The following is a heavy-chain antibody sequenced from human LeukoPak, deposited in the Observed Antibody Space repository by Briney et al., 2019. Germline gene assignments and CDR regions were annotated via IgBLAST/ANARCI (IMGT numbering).Heavy chain of an antibody. Sequence: GASVKVSCKASGDSFSMYAISWMRQAPGQGLEWMGGIITIFGTTNYAQTFQGRVTITADKSTSTAFMELSSLRSDDTAVYYCARDQAPRMITFGGPRRWFDPWGQGTLVTVSS. D-gene: IGHD3-16*01. CDR2: IITIFGTT. J-gene: IGHJ5*02. V-gene: IGHV1-69*06. CDR1: GDSFSMYA. CDR3: ARDQAPRMITFGGPRRWFDP.